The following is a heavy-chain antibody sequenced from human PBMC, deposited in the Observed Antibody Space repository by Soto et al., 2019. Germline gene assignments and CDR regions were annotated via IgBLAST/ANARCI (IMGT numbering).Heavy chain of an antibody. J-gene: IGHJ4*02. CDR1: GGTFSSYT. D-gene: IGHD4-17*01. CDR3: ARDLSPATTLLTSGI. CDR2: IIPILGIA. Sequence: ASVKVSCKASGGTFSSYTISWVRQAPGQGLEWMGRIIPILGIANYAQKFQGRVTITADKSTSTAYMELSSLRSEDTAVYYCARDLSPATTLLTSGIWGQGTLVTVSS. V-gene: IGHV1-69*04.